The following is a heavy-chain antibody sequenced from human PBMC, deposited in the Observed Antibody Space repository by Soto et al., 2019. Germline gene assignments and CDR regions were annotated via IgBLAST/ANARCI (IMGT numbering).Heavy chain of an antibody. CDR2: SIPVFGTA. CDR3: AIPLPEQELVRGAFDH. V-gene: IGHV1-69*01. CDR1: GGTFRNYA. D-gene: IGHD6-13*01. Sequence: QVQLVQSGAEVKKPGSSVKLSCKTSGGTFRNYAINWVRQAPGQGLEWMGGSIPVFGTANYAQTFQGRFTITADESTSTAYMELSSLRSEDAAVYYCAIPLPEQELVRGAFDHWGQGTLVPVAS. J-gene: IGHJ4*02.